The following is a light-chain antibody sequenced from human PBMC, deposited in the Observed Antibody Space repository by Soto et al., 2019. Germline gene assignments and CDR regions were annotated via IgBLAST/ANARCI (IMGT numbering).Light chain of an antibody. CDR2: GAS. CDR1: QSISDT. J-gene: IGKJ3*01. Sequence: EIVMTQSPATLSVSPGGRATLSCRASQSISDTLAWYQQKPGQAPRLLIYGASNRATGIPARFSGSGSGTDFTLTISSLEPEDFAIYYCQQRSSWPITFGPGTKVDIK. CDR3: QQRSSWPIT. V-gene: IGKV3-11*01.